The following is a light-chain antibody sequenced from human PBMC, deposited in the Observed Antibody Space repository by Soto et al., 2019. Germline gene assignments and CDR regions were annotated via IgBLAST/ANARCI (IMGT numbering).Light chain of an antibody. V-gene: IGLV2-14*01. CDR2: EVS. CDR1: SSDVGAYNY. J-gene: IGLJ2*01. Sequence: QSVLTQPASVSGSPGQSITISCTGTSSDVGAYNYVSWYQQHPGKAPKLMIYEVSYRPSGVSNRFSGSKSGNTASLTISGLQGEDEADYYYSSYTISSPVIFGGGTKVTVL. CDR3: SSYTISSPVI.